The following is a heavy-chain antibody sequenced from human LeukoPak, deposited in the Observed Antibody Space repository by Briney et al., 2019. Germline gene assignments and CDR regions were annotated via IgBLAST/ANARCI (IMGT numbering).Heavy chain of an antibody. CDR2: VYPSGST. CDR1: GGSMSSYF. J-gene: IGHJ6*03. Sequence: PSETLSLTCTVSGGSMSSYFWTWIRQPAGKGLEWMGRVYPSGSTNYNPSLKSRVTMLVDTSKNQFSLKLNSVTAADTAVYYCPRGPTVRDMDVWGKGTTVTVSS. V-gene: IGHV4-4*07. D-gene: IGHD4-11*01. CDR3: PRGPTVRDMDV.